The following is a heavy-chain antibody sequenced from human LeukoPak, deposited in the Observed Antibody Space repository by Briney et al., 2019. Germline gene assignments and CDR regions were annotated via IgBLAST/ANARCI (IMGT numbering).Heavy chain of an antibody. Sequence: ASVKVSCKASGYTFTDYYVHWVRQAPGQGLEWMGWINPNSGGTNCAQEFQGRVTMTGDTSISTAYMELSRLRSDDTAVYYCARGHYYYGLHVWGQRTTVTVSS. J-gene: IGHJ6*02. CDR3: ARGHYYYGLHV. CDR1: GYTFTDYY. V-gene: IGHV1-2*02. CDR2: INPNSGGT.